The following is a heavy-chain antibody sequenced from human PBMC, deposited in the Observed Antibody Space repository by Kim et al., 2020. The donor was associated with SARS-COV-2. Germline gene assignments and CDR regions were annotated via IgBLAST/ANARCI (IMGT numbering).Heavy chain of an antibody. V-gene: IGHV3-20*01. D-gene: IGHD3-9*01. J-gene: IGHJ6*02. CDR3: ARLTSPIIYYYGMDV. CDR2: INWNGGST. CDR1: GFTFDDYG. Sequence: GGSLRLSCAASGFTFDDYGMSWVRQAPGKGLEWVSGINWNGGSTGYADSVKGRFTISRDNAKNSLYLQMNSLRAEDTALYHCARLTSPIIYYYGMDVWGQGTTVTVSS.